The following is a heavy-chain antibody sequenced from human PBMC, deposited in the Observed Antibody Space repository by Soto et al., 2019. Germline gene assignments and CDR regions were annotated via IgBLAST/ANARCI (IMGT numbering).Heavy chain of an antibody. J-gene: IGHJ4*02. D-gene: IGHD4-17*01. Sequence: PSETLSLTCTVSGGSISSGDYYWSWIRQPPGKGLEWIGYIYYSGSTYYNPSLKSRVTISVDTSKNHFSLKLSSLTAADTAVYYCARAPFSFSGPYPSVGTYGDYGYFDYWGQGTLVTVSS. CDR1: GGSISSGDYY. CDR3: ARAPFSFSGPYPSVGTYGDYGYFDY. V-gene: IGHV4-30-4*01. CDR2: IYYSGST.